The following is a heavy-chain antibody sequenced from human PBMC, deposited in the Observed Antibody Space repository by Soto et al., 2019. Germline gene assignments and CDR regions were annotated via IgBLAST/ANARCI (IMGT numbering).Heavy chain of an antibody. Sequence: SETLSLTCTVSGGSLRHFGHFWTWIRQRPGSGLEWIGYTLHTGVTYYSPSLQSRISIDVDTSQNQFSLTLNSVTAADTAVYSCATDLGGPPLNRFDSWDHGTLVTVSS. CDR1: GGSLRHFGHF. D-gene: IGHD3-10*01. CDR2: TLHTGVT. V-gene: IGHV4-31*03. J-gene: IGHJ5*01. CDR3: ATDLGGPPLNRFDS.